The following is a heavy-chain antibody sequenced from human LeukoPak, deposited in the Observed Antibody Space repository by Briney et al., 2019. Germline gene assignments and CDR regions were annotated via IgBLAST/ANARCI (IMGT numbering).Heavy chain of an antibody. J-gene: IGHJ4*02. CDR3: ARGGGYSYGSFDY. V-gene: IGHV3-74*01. D-gene: IGHD5-18*01. CDR1: GFTFSSYW. CDR2: INRDGSST. Sequence: GGSLRLSCAASGFTFSSYWMHWVRQAPGKGLVWVSRINRDGSSTSYADSVKGRFTISRDNAKNTLYLQMNSLRAEDTAVYYCARGGGYSYGSFDYWGQGTLVTVSS.